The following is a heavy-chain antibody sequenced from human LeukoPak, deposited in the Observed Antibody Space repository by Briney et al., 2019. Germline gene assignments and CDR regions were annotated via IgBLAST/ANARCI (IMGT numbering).Heavy chain of an antibody. CDR3: AREGSDYYGSGSYYRSYYYYMDV. J-gene: IGHJ6*03. Sequence: SQTLSLTCTVSGGSISSGSYYWSWIRQPAGKGLEWIGRIYSSGSTNYNPSLKSRVTISLDTSKNQFSLKLSSVTAADTAVYYCAREGSDYYGSGSYYRSYYYYMDVWGKGTTVTISS. V-gene: IGHV4-61*02. CDR2: IYSSGST. D-gene: IGHD3-10*01. CDR1: GGSISSGSYY.